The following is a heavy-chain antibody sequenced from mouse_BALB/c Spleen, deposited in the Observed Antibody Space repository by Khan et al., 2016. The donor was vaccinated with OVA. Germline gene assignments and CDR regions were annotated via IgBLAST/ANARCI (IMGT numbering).Heavy chain of an antibody. V-gene: IGHV3-8*02. D-gene: IGHD2-14*01. CDR2: MIYTGYT. J-gene: IGHJ3*01. CDR1: GDSITSGY. CDR3: ARSTYRYAFAY. Sequence: EVKLLESGPSLVKPSQTLSLTCSVTGDSITSGYWSWIRKFPGNKLEYMGYMIYTGYTDYNPSLKSRIAITRHTSKNQYYRQLNSVTTEDTATYYCARSTYRYAFAYWGQGTLVTVSA.